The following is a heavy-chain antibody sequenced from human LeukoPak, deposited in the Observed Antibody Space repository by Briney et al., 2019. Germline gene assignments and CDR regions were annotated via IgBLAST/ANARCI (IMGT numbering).Heavy chain of an antibody. J-gene: IGHJ4*02. V-gene: IGHV3-48*03. CDR1: GFTFSSYE. CDR2: ISSSGSII. CDR3: ARRLDN. Sequence: PGGSPRLSCAASGFTFSSYEMNWVRQAPGKGLEWVSYISSSGSIIYYADPVKGRFTISRDNAKNSLYLQMNSLRAEDTAVYYCARRLDNWGQGTLVTVSS.